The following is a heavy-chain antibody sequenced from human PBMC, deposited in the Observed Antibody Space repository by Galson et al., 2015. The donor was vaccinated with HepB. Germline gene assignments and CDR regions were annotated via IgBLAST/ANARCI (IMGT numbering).Heavy chain of an antibody. CDR1: GFTFSRYW. CDR2: INEDGSIR. V-gene: IGHV3-7*01. J-gene: IGHJ3*02. Sequence: SLRLSCAASGFTFSRYWMTWVRQAPGKGLEWVANINEDGSIRHSFDSVEGRFTISRDNAKNSLYLQINSLRGEDTAVYYCARWNGTPGAFDIWGQGTMVTVSS. D-gene: IGHD1-1*01. CDR3: ARWNGTPGAFDI.